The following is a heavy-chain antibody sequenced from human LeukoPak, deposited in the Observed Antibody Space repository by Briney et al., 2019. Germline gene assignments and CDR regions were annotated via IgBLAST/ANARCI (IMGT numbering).Heavy chain of an antibody. D-gene: IGHD6-13*01. Sequence: GGSLRLSCAASGFTFSSYSMNWVRQAPGKGLEWVSSISSSSSYIYYADSVKGRFTISRDNAKNSLYLQMNSLRAEDTAVYYCARDLPSSSWHGVYFDYWGQGTLVTVSS. J-gene: IGHJ4*02. CDR1: GFTFSSYS. CDR3: ARDLPSSSWHGVYFDY. V-gene: IGHV3-21*01. CDR2: ISSSSSYI.